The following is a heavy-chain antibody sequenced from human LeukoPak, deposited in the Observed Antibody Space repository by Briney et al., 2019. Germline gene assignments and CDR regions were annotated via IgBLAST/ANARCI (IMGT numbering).Heavy chain of an antibody. CDR1: GGSFSGYY. CDR2: INHSGSA. CDR3: ARAVTTVSNWFDP. Sequence: SETLSLTCAVYGGSFSGYYWSWIRQPPGKGLEGIGEINHSGSANYNPSLKSRVTISVATSKNQFSLKLNSVTAADTAVYYCARAVTTVSNWFDPWGQGTLVTVSS. J-gene: IGHJ5*02. V-gene: IGHV4-34*01. D-gene: IGHD4-11*01.